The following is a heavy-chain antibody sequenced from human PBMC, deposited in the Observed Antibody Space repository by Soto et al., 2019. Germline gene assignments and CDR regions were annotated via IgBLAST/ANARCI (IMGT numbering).Heavy chain of an antibody. Sequence: QSGGSLRLSCAASGFTFSSYWMSWVRQAPGKGLEWVANIKQDGSEKYYVDSVKGRFTISRDNAKNSLYLQMNSLRAEDTAVYYCARDTRSADTSYPNYYYYYGMDVWGQGTTVTVSS. CDR1: GFTFSSYW. CDR2: IKQDGSEK. D-gene: IGHD1-26*01. CDR3: ARDTRSADTSYPNYYYYYGMDV. J-gene: IGHJ6*02. V-gene: IGHV3-7*01.